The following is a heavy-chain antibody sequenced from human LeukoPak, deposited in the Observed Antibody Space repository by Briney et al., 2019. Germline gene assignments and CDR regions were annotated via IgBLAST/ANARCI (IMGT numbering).Heavy chain of an antibody. Sequence: PSETLSLTCTVSGGSVSSHYWSGIRQPPGKGLEWMGYTYYSGSTHYNPSLTSRVTISVDTSKNQFSLRLSSVTAADTAIYYCARGPFRGTGDGALDIWGQGTMVTVS. J-gene: IGHJ3*02. CDR3: ARGPFRGTGDGALDI. V-gene: IGHV4-59*02. CDR2: TYYSGST. D-gene: IGHD1-26*01. CDR1: GGSVSSHY.